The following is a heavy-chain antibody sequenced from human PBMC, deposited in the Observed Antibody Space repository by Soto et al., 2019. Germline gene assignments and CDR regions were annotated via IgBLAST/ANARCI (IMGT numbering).Heavy chain of an antibody. V-gene: IGHV3-74*01. J-gene: IGHJ6*03. D-gene: IGHD1-7*01. Sequence: GGSLRLSCAASGFTFSSYWMHWVRQAPGKGLVWVSRINSDGSRTNYADSVKGRFTISRDNAKNTLYLQMNSLTSEDTAVYFCARDGKLELPNYFYYHMDVWGKGTTVTVSS. CDR1: GFTFSSYW. CDR2: INSDGSRT. CDR3: ARDGKLELPNYFYYHMDV.